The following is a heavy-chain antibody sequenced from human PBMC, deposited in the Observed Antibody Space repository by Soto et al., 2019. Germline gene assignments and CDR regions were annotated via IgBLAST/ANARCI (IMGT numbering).Heavy chain of an antibody. D-gene: IGHD2-21*01. CDR2: IKQDGSEK. J-gene: IGHJ4*02. CDR1: GFIFSNYW. Sequence: PGGSLRLSCAASGFIFSNYWMTWVRQAPGKGLEWVANIKQDGSEKNYVDSVKGRVTISRDNAKNSLYLEMNSLRVEDTAVYYCARGGGVIGRLADWGQGTLVTVSS. V-gene: IGHV3-7*01. CDR3: ARGGGVIGRLAD.